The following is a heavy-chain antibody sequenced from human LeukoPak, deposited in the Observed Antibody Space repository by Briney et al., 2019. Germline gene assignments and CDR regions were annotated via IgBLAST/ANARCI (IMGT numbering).Heavy chain of an antibody. D-gene: IGHD2-2*01. CDR2: ISVAGSKR. V-gene: IGHV3-23*01. CDR3: AKDSLAYCTSSSCFDFDF. J-gene: IGHJ4*02. Sequence: GGSLRLSCAASGFTFNSYAMSWVRQAPGKGLEWVSGISVAGSKRHYADSVKGRFTISRDNSKNTLYLQMNSLRAEDTALYYCAKDSLAYCTSSSCFDFDFWGQGALVTVSP. CDR1: GFTFNSYA.